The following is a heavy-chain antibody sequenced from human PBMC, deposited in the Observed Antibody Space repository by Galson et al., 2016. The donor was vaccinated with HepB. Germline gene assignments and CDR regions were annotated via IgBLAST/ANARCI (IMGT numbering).Heavy chain of an antibody. V-gene: IGHV4-4*02. CDR2: IHHSGST. Sequence: SETLSLTCAVSGGSISGHNWWSWVRQSPEKGLEWIGEIHHSGSTTSNPSLESRVIISVDKSKNQFSLKLTSVTAADTAVYYCARAPWDGVTDLRWFFDRWGRGTLVTVSS. CDR3: ARAPWDGVTDLRWFFDR. CDR1: GGSISGHNW. J-gene: IGHJ2*01. D-gene: IGHD2-21*02.